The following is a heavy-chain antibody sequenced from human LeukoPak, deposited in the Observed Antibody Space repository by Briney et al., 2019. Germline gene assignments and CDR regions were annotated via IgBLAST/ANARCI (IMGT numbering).Heavy chain of an antibody. Sequence: PGGSLRLSCAVSGFTFSSYAMSWVRQAPGKGLEWVSAISGSGGSTYYADSVKGRFTISRDNSKNTLYLQMNSLRAEDTAVYYCAKVVELLWFGELLQNFDYWGQGTLVTVSS. CDR2: ISGSGGST. J-gene: IGHJ4*02. CDR3: AKVVELLWFGELLQNFDY. V-gene: IGHV3-23*01. CDR1: GFTFSSYA. D-gene: IGHD3-10*01.